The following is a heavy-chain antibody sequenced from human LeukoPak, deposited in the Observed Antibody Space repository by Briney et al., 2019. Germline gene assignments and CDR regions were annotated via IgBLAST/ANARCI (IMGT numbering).Heavy chain of an antibody. V-gene: IGHV4-34*01. J-gene: IGHJ5*02. D-gene: IGHD3-10*01. CDR3: ARGTALWFGELRWFDP. CDR2: INHSGST. Sequence: PSETLSLTCAVYGGSFSGYYWSWIRQPPGKGLEWIGEINHSGSTNYNPPLKSRVTISVDTSKNQFSLKLSSVTAADTAVYYCARGTALWFGELRWFDPWGQGTLVTVSS. CDR1: GGSFSGYY.